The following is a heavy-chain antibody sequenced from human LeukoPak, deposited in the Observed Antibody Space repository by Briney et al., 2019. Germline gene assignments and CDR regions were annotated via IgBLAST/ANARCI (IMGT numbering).Heavy chain of an antibody. J-gene: IGHJ4*02. CDR3: ARSPVGYCSGGSCYRDY. CDR2: INHSGST. CDR1: GGSFSGYY. V-gene: IGHV4-34*01. Sequence: SETLSLTCAVYGGSFSGYYWSWIRRPPGKGLEWIGEINHSGSTNYNPSLKSRVTISVDTSKNQFSLKLSSVTAADTAVYYCARSPVGYCSGGSCYRDYWGQGTLVTVSS. D-gene: IGHD2-15*01.